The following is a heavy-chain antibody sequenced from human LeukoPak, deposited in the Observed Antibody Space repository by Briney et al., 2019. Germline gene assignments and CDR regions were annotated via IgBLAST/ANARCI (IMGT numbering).Heavy chain of an antibody. V-gene: IGHV4-38-2*02. CDR1: GYSISSGYY. D-gene: IGHD3-10*01. J-gene: IGHJ4*02. Sequence: PSETLSLTCTVSGYSISSGYYWGWIRQPPGKGLEWIGSIYHSGSTYYNPSLKSRVTISVDTSKNQFSLKLSPVTAADTAVYYCARDQGHITMVRGVPPLDYWGQGTLVTVSS. CDR2: IYHSGST. CDR3: ARDQGHITMVRGVPPLDY.